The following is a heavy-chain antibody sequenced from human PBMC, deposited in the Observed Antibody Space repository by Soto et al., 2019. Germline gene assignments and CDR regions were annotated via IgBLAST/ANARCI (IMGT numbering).Heavy chain of an antibody. CDR3: ARESTMVRGVDYGMDV. CDR2: IYHSGST. CDR1: GGSISSGGYS. J-gene: IGHJ6*02. D-gene: IGHD3-10*01. Sequence: LSLTFAVSGGSISSGGYSWSWIRQPPGKGLEWIGYIYHSGSTYYNPSLKSRVTISVDRSKNQFSLKLSSVTAADTAVYYCARESTMVRGVDYGMDVWGQGTTVTVSS. V-gene: IGHV4-30-2*01.